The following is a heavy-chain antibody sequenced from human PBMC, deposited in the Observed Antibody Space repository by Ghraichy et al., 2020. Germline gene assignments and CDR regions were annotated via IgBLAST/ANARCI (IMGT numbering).Heavy chain of an antibody. CDR3: AKGGSGDWRGYGMDV. Sequence: GGSLRLSCAASGFTFYTYAMNWVRQAPGKGLEWVSIITVSGAATNYADSVKGRFTISRDNSNNTLFLQLNSLRAEDTAVYYCAKGGSGDWRGYGMDVWGQGTTVTVSS. J-gene: IGHJ6*02. V-gene: IGHV3-23*01. CDR2: ITVSGAAT. D-gene: IGHD2-21*02. CDR1: GFTFYTYA.